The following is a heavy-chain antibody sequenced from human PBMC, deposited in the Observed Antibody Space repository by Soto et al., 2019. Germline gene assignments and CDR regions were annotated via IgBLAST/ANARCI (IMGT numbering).Heavy chain of an antibody. Sequence: QAQLQTSGPGLVKPSETLSLTCTVSSVSINSFTNHYCSWIRQPPGKGLEWVGYISKSGFPRYNHSLSTRVTLSVDTSKNQFSLKLSSVTSADTALYFCATQGFGKLHGLVDVWGQGTTVTVSS. J-gene: IGHJ6*01. CDR2: ISKSGFP. CDR1: SVSINSFTNHY. D-gene: IGHD3-10*01. V-gene: IGHV4-59*08. CDR3: ATQGFGKLHGLVDV.